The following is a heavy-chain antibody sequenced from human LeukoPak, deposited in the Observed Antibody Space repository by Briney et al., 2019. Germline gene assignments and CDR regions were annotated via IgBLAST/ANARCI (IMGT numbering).Heavy chain of an antibody. CDR3: ARDTSGWDQYFDY. J-gene: IGHJ4*02. CDR1: GFTFSSYS. Sequence: GGSLRLSCAASGFTFSSYSMNWVRQAPGKGLEWVSSISSSSSYIYYADSVKGRFTISRDNAKNSLYLQMNSLRAEDTAVYYCARDTSGWDQYFDYWGQGTLVTVSS. CDR2: ISSSSSYI. V-gene: IGHV3-21*01. D-gene: IGHD6-19*01.